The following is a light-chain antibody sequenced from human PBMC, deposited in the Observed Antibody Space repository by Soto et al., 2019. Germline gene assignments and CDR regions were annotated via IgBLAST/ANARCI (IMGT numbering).Light chain of an antibody. CDR2: QDN. CDR3: QAWDSSTHVV. J-gene: IGLJ2*01. Sequence: SYELTQPPSVSVSPGQTASITCSGDKLGDKYACWYQQKSGQSPALVIYQDNKRPSGIPERFSGSNSGNTATLTISGTQAMDEADYYCQAWDSSTHVVFGGGTKLTVL. V-gene: IGLV3-1*01. CDR1: KLGDKY.